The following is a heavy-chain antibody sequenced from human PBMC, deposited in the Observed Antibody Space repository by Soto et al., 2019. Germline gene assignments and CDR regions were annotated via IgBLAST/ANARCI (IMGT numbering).Heavy chain of an antibody. V-gene: IGHV1-2*02. CDR1: GYTFTGYY. D-gene: IGHD5-12*01. CDR2: INPNSGGT. Sequence: ASVKVSCKASGYTFTGYYMHWVRQAPGQGLEWMGWINPNSGGTNYAQKFQGRVTMTRDTSISTAYMELSRLRSDDTAVYYCAREREANSGYDRDYYGMDVWGRGTTVTVSS. J-gene: IGHJ6*02. CDR3: AREREANSGYDRDYYGMDV.